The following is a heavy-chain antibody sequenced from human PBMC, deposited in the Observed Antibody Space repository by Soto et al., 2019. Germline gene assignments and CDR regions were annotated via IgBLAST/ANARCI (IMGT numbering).Heavy chain of an antibody. CDR2: INPSGGST. D-gene: IGHD6-13*01. Sequence: QVQLVQSGAEVKKPGASVKVSCKASGYTFTSYYMHWVRQAPGQGLEWMGIINPSGGSTSYAQKFQGRVTMTRDTSTSTVYMELSSLRSEDTAVYYCAREGSSSWYWGDAFDIWGQGTMVTVSS. CDR1: GYTFTSYY. J-gene: IGHJ3*02. CDR3: AREGSSSWYWGDAFDI. V-gene: IGHV1-46*03.